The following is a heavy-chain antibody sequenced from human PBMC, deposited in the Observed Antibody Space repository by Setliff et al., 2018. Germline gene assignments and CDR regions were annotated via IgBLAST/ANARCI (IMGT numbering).Heavy chain of an antibody. CDR1: GFTFSSYA. Sequence: GGSLRLSCAASGFTFSSYAMSWVRQAPGKGLEWVSLITGSGGGTYYADSVKGRFTISRDNAKNSLYLQMNSLRAEDTAVYYCARVMGTRMLTATWYFDLWGRGTLVTVSS. CDR3: ARVMGTRMLTATWYFDL. V-gene: IGHV3-23*01. CDR2: ITGSGGGT. D-gene: IGHD6-25*01. J-gene: IGHJ2*01.